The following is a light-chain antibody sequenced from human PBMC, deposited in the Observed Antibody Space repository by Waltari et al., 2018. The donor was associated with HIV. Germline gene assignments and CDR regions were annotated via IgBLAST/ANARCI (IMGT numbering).Light chain of an antibody. J-gene: IGKJ2*03. CDR3: QQRSNWPQYS. CDR2: DAS. Sequence: EIVLTQSPATLSLSPGDRANLSCRASQSVTSYLTWYQQKPGQSPRLLIYDASNRATGIPARFSGSGSGTDFTLTISSLEPEDFAVYYCQQRSNWPQYSFGQGTKLEIK. CDR1: QSVTSY. V-gene: IGKV3-11*01.